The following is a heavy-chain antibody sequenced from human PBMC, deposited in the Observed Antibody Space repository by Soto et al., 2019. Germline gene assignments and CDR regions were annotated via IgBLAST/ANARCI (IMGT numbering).Heavy chain of an antibody. V-gene: IGHV3-30*04. J-gene: IGHJ4*02. Sequence: GESLKISCAASGFTFSSYAMHWVRQAPGKGLEWVVVISYDGSNKYYADSVKGRFTISRDNSKNTLYLQMNSLRAEDTAVYYCARGSFGSSSGDYFDYWGQGTLVTVSS. CDR3: ARGSFGSSSGDYFDY. D-gene: IGHD6-6*01. CDR2: ISYDGSNK. CDR1: GFTFSSYA.